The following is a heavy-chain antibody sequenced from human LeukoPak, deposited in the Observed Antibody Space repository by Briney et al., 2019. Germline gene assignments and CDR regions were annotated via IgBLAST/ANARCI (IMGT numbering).Heavy chain of an antibody. CDR1: GFTVSSNY. D-gene: IGHD2-21*01. CDR3: ARYSGDLLYYYYYMDV. V-gene: IGHV4-59*02. J-gene: IGHJ6*03. CDR2: IYYSGST. Sequence: GSLRLSCAASGFTVSSNYMSWIRQPPGKGLEWIGYIYYSGSTNYNPSLKSRVTISVDTSKNQFSLKLSSVTAADTAVYYCARYSGDLLYYYYYMDVWGKGTTVTVSS.